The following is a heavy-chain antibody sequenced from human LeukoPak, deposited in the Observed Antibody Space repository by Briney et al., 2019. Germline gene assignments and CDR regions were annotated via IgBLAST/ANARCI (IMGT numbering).Heavy chain of an antibody. V-gene: IGHV4-59*01. J-gene: IGHJ6*02. CDR1: GGSISSYY. CDR2: IYYSGST. CDR3: ARVGGGNYYYYGLDV. Sequence: SSETLSLTCTVSGGSISSYYWSWIRQPPGKGLEWIGYIYYSGSTNYNPSLKSRVTISVDLSKSQFSLNLTSVTAADTAVYYCARVGGGNYYYYGLDVWGQGATVTVSS. D-gene: IGHD2-15*01.